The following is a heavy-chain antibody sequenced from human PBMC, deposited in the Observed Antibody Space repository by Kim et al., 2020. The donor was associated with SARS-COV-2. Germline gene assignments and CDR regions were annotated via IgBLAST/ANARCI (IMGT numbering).Heavy chain of an antibody. J-gene: IGHJ6*02. Sequence: GGSLRLSCAASGFTFSSYGMHWVRQAPGKGLEWVAVIWYDGSNKYYADSVKGRFTISRDNSKNTLYLQMNSLRAEDTAVYYCAKDFAAVAGKPDYYGMDVWGQGTTVTVSS. V-gene: IGHV3-33*06. CDR1: GFTFSSYG. CDR3: AKDFAAVAGKPDYYGMDV. D-gene: IGHD6-19*01. CDR2: IWYDGSNK.